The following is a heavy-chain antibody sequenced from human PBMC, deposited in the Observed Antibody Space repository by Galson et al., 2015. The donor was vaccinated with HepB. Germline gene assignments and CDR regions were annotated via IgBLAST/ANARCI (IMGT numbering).Heavy chain of an antibody. CDR2: ISYDGSNK. CDR3: AKDASLWFGEIYWYFDL. J-gene: IGHJ2*01. V-gene: IGHV3-30*18. CDR1: GFTFSSYA. D-gene: IGHD3-10*01. Sequence: SLRLSCAASGFTFSSYAMHWVRQAPGKGLEWVAVISYDGSNKYYADSVKGRFTISRDNSKNTLYLQMNSLRAEDTAVYYCAKDASLWFGEIYWYFDLWGRGTLVTVSS.